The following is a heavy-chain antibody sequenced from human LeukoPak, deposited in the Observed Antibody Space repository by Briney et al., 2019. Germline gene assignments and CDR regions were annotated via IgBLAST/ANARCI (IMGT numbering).Heavy chain of an antibody. CDR1: GYSISSGYY. J-gene: IGHJ5*02. Sequence: MASETLSLTCTVSGYSISSGYYWGWIRQPPGKGLEWIGSIYHSGSTYYNPSLKSRVTISVDTSKNQFSLKLSSVTAADTAVYYCARDYCTSTTCPNWFDPWGQGTLVTVSS. D-gene: IGHD2-2*01. V-gene: IGHV4-38-2*02. CDR2: IYHSGST. CDR3: ARDYCTSTTCPNWFDP.